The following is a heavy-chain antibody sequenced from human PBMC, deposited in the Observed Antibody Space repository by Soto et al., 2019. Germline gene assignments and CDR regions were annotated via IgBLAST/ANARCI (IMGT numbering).Heavy chain of an antibody. CDR3: AREHRIAARSNWFDP. CDR1: GFTFSSYW. J-gene: IGHJ5*02. Sequence: EVQLVESGGGLVQPGGSLRLSCAAPGFTFSSYWMHWVRQAPGKGLVWVSRINSDGSSTSYADSVKGRFTISRDNAKNTLYLQMNSLRAEDTAVYYCAREHRIAARSNWFDPWGQGTLVTVSS. CDR2: INSDGSST. D-gene: IGHD6-6*01. V-gene: IGHV3-74*01.